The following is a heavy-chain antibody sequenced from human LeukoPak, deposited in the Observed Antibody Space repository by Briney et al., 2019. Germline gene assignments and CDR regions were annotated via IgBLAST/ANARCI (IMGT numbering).Heavy chain of an antibody. CDR2: ISGSGGST. Sequence: GGSLRLSCAASGFTFSSYAMSWVRQAPGKGLEWVSAISGSGGSTYYADSVKGRFTISRDNSKNTLYPQMNSLRAEDTAVYYCAKWWVRSIAVAGPDSRSGFDYWGQGTLVTVSS. V-gene: IGHV3-23*01. D-gene: IGHD6-19*01. J-gene: IGHJ4*02. CDR3: AKWWVRSIAVAGPDSRSGFDY. CDR1: GFTFSSYA.